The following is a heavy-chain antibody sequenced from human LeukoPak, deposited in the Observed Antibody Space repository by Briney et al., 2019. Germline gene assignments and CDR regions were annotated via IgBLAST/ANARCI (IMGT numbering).Heavy chain of an antibody. CDR3: ARCVSGSYYYCYGMDV. V-gene: IGHV3-23*01. Sequence: GGSLRLSCAASGFTFSSYSMNWVRQAPGKGLEWVSTISGSGDNTYYGDSVKGRFTISRDNSKNSLYLQMTSLGAEDTAVYYCARCVSGSYYYCYGMDVWGQGTTVTVSS. J-gene: IGHJ6*02. CDR2: ISGSGDNT. D-gene: IGHD1-26*01. CDR1: GFTFSSYS.